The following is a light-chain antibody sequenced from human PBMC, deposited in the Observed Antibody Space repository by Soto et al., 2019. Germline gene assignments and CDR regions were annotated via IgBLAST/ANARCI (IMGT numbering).Light chain of an antibody. V-gene: IGKV3-15*01. CDR1: QSVSSN. CDR3: QQYNNWPLT. Sequence: EIVMTQSPATLSVSPGERVTLSCRARQSVSSNLAWYQQKPGQAPRLLIYGASTRATGIPARFSGSGSGTEFTLTISSLQSEDFAVYYRQQYNNWPLTFGGGTKVEIK. J-gene: IGKJ4*01. CDR2: GAS.